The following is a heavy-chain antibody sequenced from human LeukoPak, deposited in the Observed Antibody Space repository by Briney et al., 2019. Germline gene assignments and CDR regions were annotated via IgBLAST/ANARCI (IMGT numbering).Heavy chain of an antibody. CDR2: TNGEGSEA. Sequence: GGSLRLSCAASGFRFSDYWMNWVRQAPGKGLEWVANTNGEGSEAYYVDSVRGRFTIFRDNARSSLYLQMNSLRVEDTAVYYCASPYYYDSSGYYGVSAFDIWGQGTMVTVSS. D-gene: IGHD3-22*01. J-gene: IGHJ3*02. CDR3: ASPYYYDSSGYYGVSAFDI. CDR1: GFRFSDYW. V-gene: IGHV3-7*01.